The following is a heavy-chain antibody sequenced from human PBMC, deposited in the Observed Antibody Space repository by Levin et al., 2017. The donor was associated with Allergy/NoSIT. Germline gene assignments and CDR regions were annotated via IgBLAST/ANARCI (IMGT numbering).Heavy chain of an antibody. V-gene: IGHV2-5*01. J-gene: IGHJ4*02. Sequence: ESGPTLVKPTQTLTLTCTFSGFSLSPTGVGVGWIRQSPGKALEWLVLIYWNDDKHYSPSLKSRLTITKDTSKKQVVLTMTNMDPVDTATYYCARPTRRGELLVYFDYWGQGTLVTVSS. CDR2: IYWNDDK. CDR1: GFSLSPTGVG. CDR3: ARPTRRGELLVYFDY. D-gene: IGHD1-7*01.